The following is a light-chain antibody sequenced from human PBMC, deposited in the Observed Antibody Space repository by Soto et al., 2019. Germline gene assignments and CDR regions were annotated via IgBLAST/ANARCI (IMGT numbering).Light chain of an antibody. V-gene: IGLV2-11*01. CDR2: DVS. CDR3: CSYAGGNNWV. CDR1: SSDVGTYDF. Sequence: QSVLTQPRSVSGSPGQSVTISCTGTSSDVGTYDFVSWYQQHPGKAPRLMIFDVSERPSGVPDRFSGSKSGNTASLTISGLQAEDEADYYCCSYAGGNNWVFGGGTKLTVL. J-gene: IGLJ3*02.